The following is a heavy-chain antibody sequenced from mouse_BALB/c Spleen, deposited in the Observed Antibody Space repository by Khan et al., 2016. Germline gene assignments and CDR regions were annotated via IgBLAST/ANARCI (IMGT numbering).Heavy chain of an antibody. CDR1: GYTFTSYW. D-gene: IGHD2-4*01. V-gene: IGHV1-87*01. J-gene: IGHJ2*01. CDR2: IYPGDGDT. CDR3: ARGNSYYDYDY. Sequence: QVQLQQSGAELARPGASVKLSCKASGYTFTSYWMQWVKQRPGQGLEWIGAIYPGDGDTRYTQKFKGKATLTADKSSSTAYMQLSSLASADSAVYYCARGNSYYDYDYWGHGTTLTVSS.